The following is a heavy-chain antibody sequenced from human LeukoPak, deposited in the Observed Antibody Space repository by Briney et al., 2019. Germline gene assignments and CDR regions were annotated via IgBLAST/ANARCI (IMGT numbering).Heavy chain of an antibody. V-gene: IGHV3-7*01. CDR3: AKVGGSKSVSYYYYYMDV. CDR1: GFTFSSYW. D-gene: IGHD1-26*01. Sequence: GGSLRLSCAASGFTFSSYWMSWVRQAPGKGLEWVANIKQDGSEKYYVDSVKGRFTISRDNSKNTLYLQMNSLRADDTAVYYCAKVGGSKSVSYYYYYMDVWGKGTTVTVSS. J-gene: IGHJ6*03. CDR2: IKQDGSEK.